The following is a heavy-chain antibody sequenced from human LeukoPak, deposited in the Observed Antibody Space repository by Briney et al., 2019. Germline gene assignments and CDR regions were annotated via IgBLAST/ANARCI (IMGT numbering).Heavy chain of an antibody. D-gene: IGHD1-14*01. CDR2: IIPIFGTA. Sequence: GSSVTVSCKASGGTFGSYAISWVRQAPGQGLEWMGGIIPIFGTANYAQKFQGRVTITTDESTSTAYMELSSLISEDTAVYYCANITLSVVHLSPLDYWGQGTLVTVSS. CDR1: GGTFGSYA. V-gene: IGHV1-69*05. CDR3: ANITLSVVHLSPLDY. J-gene: IGHJ4*02.